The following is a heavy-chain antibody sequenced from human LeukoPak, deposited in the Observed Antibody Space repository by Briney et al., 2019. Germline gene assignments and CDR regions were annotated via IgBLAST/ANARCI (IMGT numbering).Heavy chain of an antibody. D-gene: IGHD6-13*01. Sequence: GGSLRLSCTASGFTFGDYAMSWFRQAPGKGLVWVSRISSDGSSTTYADSVKGRFTISRDNAKNTLYLQMNSLRAEDTAVYYCGRGGKVEQLVLARWGQGSLVTVSS. V-gene: IGHV3-74*01. J-gene: IGHJ4*02. CDR1: GFTFGDYA. CDR2: ISSDGSST. CDR3: GRGGKVEQLVLAR.